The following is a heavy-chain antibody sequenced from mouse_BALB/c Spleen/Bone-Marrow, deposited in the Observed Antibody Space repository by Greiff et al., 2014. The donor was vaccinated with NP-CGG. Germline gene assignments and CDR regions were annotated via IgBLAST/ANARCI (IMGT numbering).Heavy chain of an antibody. V-gene: IGHV1S34*01. CDR3: VKGFYGNPFAY. D-gene: IGHD2-1*01. CDR2: ICSDNGDT. Sequence: LVKTGASVKISCKASGYSFTGYYMHWVKQRPGKSLEWIGYICSDNGDTNYNQKFKGKATFTVDTSSSTAYMQFSSLTSEDSAVYYCVKGFYGNPFAYWGQGTLVTVSA. CDR1: GYSFTGYY. J-gene: IGHJ3*01.